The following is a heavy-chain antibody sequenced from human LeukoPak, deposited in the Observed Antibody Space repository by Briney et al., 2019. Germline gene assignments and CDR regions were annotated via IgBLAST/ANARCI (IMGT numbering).Heavy chain of an antibody. CDR3: ARDSPLTTVTTFPYWYFDL. V-gene: IGHV6-1*01. CDR1: GDSVSSNSAA. J-gene: IGHJ2*01. CDR2: TYYRSKWYN. D-gene: IGHD4-17*01. Sequence: SQTLSLTCAISGDSVSSNSAAWNWIRQSPSRGLEWLGRTYYRSKWYNDYAVSVKSRITISPDTSKNQFSLQLNSVTPEDTAVYYCARDSPLTTVTTFPYWYFDLWGRGTLVTVSS.